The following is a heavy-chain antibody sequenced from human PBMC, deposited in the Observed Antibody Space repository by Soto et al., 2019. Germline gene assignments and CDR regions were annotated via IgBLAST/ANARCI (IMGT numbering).Heavy chain of an antibody. V-gene: IGHV4-31*03. Sequence: QVQLQESGPGLVKPSQTLSLTCTVSGGSISSGGYYWSWIRQHPGKGLEGIGYIYYSGSTYYNPSLKSRVTISVDTSKNQFSLKLSSVTAADTAVYYCARGWVDYDFWSGPIFDYWGQGTLVTVSS. CDR1: GGSISSGGYY. CDR3: ARGWVDYDFWSGPIFDY. J-gene: IGHJ4*02. D-gene: IGHD3-3*01. CDR2: IYYSGST.